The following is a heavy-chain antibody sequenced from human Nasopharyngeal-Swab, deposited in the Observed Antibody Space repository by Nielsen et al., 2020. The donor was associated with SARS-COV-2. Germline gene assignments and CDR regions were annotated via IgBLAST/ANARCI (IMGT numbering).Heavy chain of an antibody. D-gene: IGHD3-10*01. CDR3: AKDDVVRGDAFDI. Sequence: GESLKISCIASGFTFNIYAMAWVRRTPGRGLQWVSGISASGGSTYYTDPVKGRFAVSRDNSRNTLYLQMHSLRVEDTALYYCAKDDVVRGDAFDIWGQGTMVTASS. V-gene: IGHV3-23*01. CDR1: GFTFNIYA. CDR2: ISASGGST. J-gene: IGHJ3*02.